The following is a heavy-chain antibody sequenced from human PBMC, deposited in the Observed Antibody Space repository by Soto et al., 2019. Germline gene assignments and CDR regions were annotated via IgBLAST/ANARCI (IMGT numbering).Heavy chain of an antibody. D-gene: IGHD6-13*01. CDR3: SAAGGGNFDY. CDR1: GFTFSNYA. V-gene: IGHV3-30*04. CDR2: IWYDGRNK. Sequence: SLRLSCAASGFTFSNYAMHWVRQAPGKGLEWVTVIWYDGRNKYYADSVKGRFTISRDNSKNTLYVQMNSLRAEDTAVYYCSAAGGGNFDYWGQGTLVTVS. J-gene: IGHJ4*02.